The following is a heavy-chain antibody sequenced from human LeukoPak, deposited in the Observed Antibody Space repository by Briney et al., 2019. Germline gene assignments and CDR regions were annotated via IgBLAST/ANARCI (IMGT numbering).Heavy chain of an antibody. J-gene: IGHJ3*02. CDR3: ASLWPYQLSAFDI. CDR1: GGSFSGYY. V-gene: IGHV4-34*01. CDR2: INHSGSI. Sequence: SETLSLTCAVYGGSFSGYYWSWIRQPPGKGLEWIGEINHSGSINYNPSLKSRVTISVDTSKNQFSLKLSSVTAADTAVYYCASLWPYQLSAFDIWGQGTMVTASS. D-gene: IGHD2-2*01.